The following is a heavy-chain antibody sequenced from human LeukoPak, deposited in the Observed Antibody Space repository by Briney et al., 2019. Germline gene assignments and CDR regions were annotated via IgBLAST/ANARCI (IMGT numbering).Heavy chain of an antibody. Sequence: TGGSLRLSCAASGFTFSDHYMRWLRQAPGKGLEWVSYISISGVYTNYADSVKGRFTISRDDAKNSLYLQMNSLIAEDTAMYYCARNRISAAGCVFDIWGQGTMVTVSS. CDR3: ARNRISAAGCVFDI. V-gene: IGHV3-11*03. D-gene: IGHD6-13*01. CDR1: GFTFSDHY. CDR2: ISISGVYT. J-gene: IGHJ3*02.